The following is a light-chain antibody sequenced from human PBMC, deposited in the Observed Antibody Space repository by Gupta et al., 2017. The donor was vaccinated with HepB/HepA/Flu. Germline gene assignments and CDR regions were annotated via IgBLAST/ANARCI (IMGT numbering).Light chain of an antibody. Sequence: DIQLTPSPSTLSASVGDRVTITCRASQSISNWLAWYQQKPGKAPNLLIYNASNLESGVPSRFSGSGSGTEFTLTISSLQPDDFATYYCQQYNGSPWTFGQGTKVEIK. V-gene: IGKV1-5*03. J-gene: IGKJ1*01. CDR2: NAS. CDR3: QQYNGSPWT. CDR1: QSISNW.